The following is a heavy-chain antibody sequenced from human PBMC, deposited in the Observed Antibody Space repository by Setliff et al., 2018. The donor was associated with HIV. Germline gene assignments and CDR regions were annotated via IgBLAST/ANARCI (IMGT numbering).Heavy chain of an antibody. CDR1: GGSISSYY. Sequence: SLTCTVSGGSISSYYWSWIRQPPGKGLEWIGYIYYSGSTNYNPSLKSRVTISVDTSKNQFSLKLSSVTAADTAVYYCARLNSGLNAFDIWGQGTMVTVSS. J-gene: IGHJ3*02. V-gene: IGHV4-59*08. CDR3: ARLNSGLNAFDI. D-gene: IGHD3-22*01. CDR2: IYYSGST.